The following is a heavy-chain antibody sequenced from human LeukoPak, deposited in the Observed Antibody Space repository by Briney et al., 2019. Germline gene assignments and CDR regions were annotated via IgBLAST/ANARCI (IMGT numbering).Heavy chain of an antibody. V-gene: IGHV3-66*01. CDR1: GFTVSSNY. J-gene: IGHJ4*02. D-gene: IGHD5-12*01. CDR3: ARAVVGSGYDYFDY. Sequence: GGSLRLSCAASGFTVSSNYMSWVRQAPGKGLEWVSVIYSGGSTYYADSVKGRFTISRDNSKNTLYLQMNSLRAEDTAVYFCARAVVGSGYDYFDYWGQGTLVTVSS. CDR2: IYSGGST.